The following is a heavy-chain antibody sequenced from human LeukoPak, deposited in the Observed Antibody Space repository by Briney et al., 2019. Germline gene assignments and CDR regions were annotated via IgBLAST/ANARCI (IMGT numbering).Heavy chain of an antibody. V-gene: IGHV1-69*01. Sequence: SVKVSCKASGGTFSSYAISWVQQAPGQGLEWMGGIIPIFGTANYAQKFQGRVTITADESTSTAYMELSSLRSEDTAVYYCARDQNYNYYDSSGYPRMPSFDIWGQGTMVTVSS. CDR2: IIPIFGTA. D-gene: IGHD3-22*01. CDR1: GGTFSSYA. CDR3: ARDQNYNYYDSSGYPRMPSFDI. J-gene: IGHJ3*02.